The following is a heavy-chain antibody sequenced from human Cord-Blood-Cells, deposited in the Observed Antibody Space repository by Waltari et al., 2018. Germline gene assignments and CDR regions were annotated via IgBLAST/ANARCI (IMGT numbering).Heavy chain of an antibody. CDR2: TYYRSKWYN. D-gene: IGHD5-18*01. J-gene: IGHJ4*02. Sequence: GPGLVKPSQTLSLTCAISGDSVSSNSAAWNWIRQSPSRGLEWLGRTYYRSKWYNDYAVSVKSRMTINPDTSKNQFSLQLNSVTPEDTAVYYCARVVTEGYSYGSYFDYWGQGTLVTVSS. CDR3: ARVVTEGYSYGSYFDY. CDR1: GDSVSSNSAA. V-gene: IGHV6-1*01.